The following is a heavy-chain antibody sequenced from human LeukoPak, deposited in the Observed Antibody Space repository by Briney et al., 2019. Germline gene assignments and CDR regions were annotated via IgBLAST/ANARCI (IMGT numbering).Heavy chain of an antibody. CDR1: GFTLGDSW. CDR2: VKLDGGEE. D-gene: IGHD5-18*01. Sequence: PGGSLRLSCVASGFTLGDSWMTWVRQAPEKGLEWVADVKLDGGEEYVDSVKGRFTISRDNSKNTLYLQMNSLRAEDTAVYYCARLGYSYVYYYYGMDVWGQGTTVTVSS. CDR3: ARLGYSYVYYYYGMDV. J-gene: IGHJ6*02. V-gene: IGHV3-7*03.